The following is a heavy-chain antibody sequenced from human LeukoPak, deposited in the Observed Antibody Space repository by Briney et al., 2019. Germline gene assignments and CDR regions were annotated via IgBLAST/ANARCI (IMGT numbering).Heavy chain of an antibody. D-gene: IGHD2-2*02. Sequence: GGSLRLSCAASGFALSSYWMHWVRQAPGKGLVWVSDINSDGSTTRYADSVRGRFTISRDNAKNTLYLQINSLRAEDTAVYYCATRDYTSSKYWGQGTLVTVSS. CDR1: GFALSSYW. CDR2: INSDGSTT. V-gene: IGHV3-74*01. J-gene: IGHJ4*02. CDR3: ATRDYTSSKY.